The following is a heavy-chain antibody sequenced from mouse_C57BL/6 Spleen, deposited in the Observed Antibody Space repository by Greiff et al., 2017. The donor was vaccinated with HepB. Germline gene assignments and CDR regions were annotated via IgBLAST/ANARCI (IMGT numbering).Heavy chain of an antibody. CDR1: GFTFSDYY. D-gene: IGHD1-1*01. CDR3: AREGHYYGSSLAY. V-gene: IGHV5-16*01. CDR2: INYDGSST. Sequence: EVKVEESEGGLVQPGSSMKLSCTASGFTFSDYYMAWVRQVPEKGLEWVANINYDGSSTYYLDSLKSRFIISRDNAKNILYLQMSSLKSEDTATYYCAREGHYYGSSLAYWGQGTLVTVSA. J-gene: IGHJ3*01.